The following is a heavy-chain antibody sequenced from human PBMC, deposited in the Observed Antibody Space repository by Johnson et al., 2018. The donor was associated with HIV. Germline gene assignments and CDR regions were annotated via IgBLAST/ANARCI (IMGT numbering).Heavy chain of an antibody. CDR1: GFTFSNYD. D-gene: IGHD6-19*01. J-gene: IGHJ3*02. V-gene: IGHV3-13*01. CDR2: IGTAGDT. CDR3: AKGSGSGWLRDAFDI. Sequence: VQLVESGGGVVQPGKSLRLSCVASGFTFSNYDMHWVRQATGKGLEWVSAIGTAGDTYYPGSVKGRFTISRENAKNSLYLQMKSLRAEDTAVYYCAKGSGSGWLRDAFDIWGQGTMVTVSS.